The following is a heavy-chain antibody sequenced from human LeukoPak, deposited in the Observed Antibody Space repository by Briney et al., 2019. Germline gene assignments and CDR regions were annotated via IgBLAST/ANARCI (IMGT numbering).Heavy chain of an antibody. D-gene: IGHD3-22*01. CDR3: ARDYGSSGYYRPYYYYYMDV. CDR1: GGSISSYY. CDR2: IYTSGST. V-gene: IGHV4-4*07. J-gene: IGHJ6*03. Sequence: SETLSLTCTVSGGSISSYYWSWIRQPAGKGLEWIGRIYTSGSTNYNPSLKSRVTMSVDTSKNQFSLKLSSVTAADTAVYYCARDYGSSGYYRPYYYYYMDVWGKGTTVTVSS.